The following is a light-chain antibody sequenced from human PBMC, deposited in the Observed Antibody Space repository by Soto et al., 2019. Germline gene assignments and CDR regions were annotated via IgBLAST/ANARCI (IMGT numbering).Light chain of an antibody. CDR3: LQDYNYPWT. Sequence: AIQMTQSPSSLSASVGDRVTITCRASQGIRNDLGWYQQKPGKAPKLLIYAASSLQSGVPSRFSGSASGTDFTLIISSLQPEDFATYYCLQDYNYPWTFDQGTKVEIK. CDR2: AAS. CDR1: QGIRND. J-gene: IGKJ1*01. V-gene: IGKV1-6*01.